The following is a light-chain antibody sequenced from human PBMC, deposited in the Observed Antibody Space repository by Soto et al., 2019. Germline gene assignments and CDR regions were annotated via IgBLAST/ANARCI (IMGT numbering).Light chain of an antibody. CDR1: QNIDTW. V-gene: IGKV1-5*03. Sequence: DIQMTQSPSTLSASVGDRVTVTCRASQNIDTWLAWYQQKPGKAPKLLIYKTSGLESGVPSRFSGSGSGTEFTLTISSLQPDDFATYYCQQYKTLYTFGQGTNLEIK. CDR3: QQYKTLYT. CDR2: KTS. J-gene: IGKJ2*01.